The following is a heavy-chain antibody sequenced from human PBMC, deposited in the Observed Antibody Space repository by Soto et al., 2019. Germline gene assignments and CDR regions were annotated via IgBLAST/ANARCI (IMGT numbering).Heavy chain of an antibody. V-gene: IGHV3-33*01. CDR1: GFTFKRYA. Sequence: QVQMVESGGGVVQPGRSLRLSCAAYGFTFKRYAMHWVRQAPGKGLEWVAVSWYDGSEKYYADSVKGRFTISRDNSKNTLDLQMNSLRGEDTAVYYCAIDCLVRGKGLHGLDVWGQGTTVTVSS. CDR2: SWYDGSEK. D-gene: IGHD3-10*01. J-gene: IGHJ6*02. CDR3: AIDCLVRGKGLHGLDV.